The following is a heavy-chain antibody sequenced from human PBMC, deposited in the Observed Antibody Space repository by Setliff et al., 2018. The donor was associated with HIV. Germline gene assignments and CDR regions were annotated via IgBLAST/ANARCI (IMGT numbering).Heavy chain of an antibody. D-gene: IGHD3-22*01. J-gene: IGHJ4*02. Sequence: GGSLRLSCAASVFTFSIHNMNWVRQAPGKGLEWLSYISSSSRTIYYADSVKGRFTISRDNAKNSLYLQMNSLRAEDTAVYYCARDRYYDSSGSPFDYWGQGALVTVSS. CDR1: VFTFSIHN. V-gene: IGHV3-48*01. CDR2: ISSSSRTI. CDR3: ARDRYYDSSGSPFDY.